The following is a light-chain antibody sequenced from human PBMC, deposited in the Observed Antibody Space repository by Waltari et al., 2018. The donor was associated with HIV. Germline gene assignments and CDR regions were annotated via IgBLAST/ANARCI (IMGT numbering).Light chain of an antibody. CDR3: QQYYSHPFT. CDR2: GAS. CDR1: QDIGTY. J-gene: IGKJ3*01. V-gene: IGKV1-8*01. Sequence: AIRMTQSPSSFSASTGDRVTIPCRASQDIGTYLAWYQLKPGKAPKLLIYGASSLQSGVPSRFSGGGSGTDFSLTISCLQPEDFVTYCCQQYYSHPFTFGPGTKVEIK.